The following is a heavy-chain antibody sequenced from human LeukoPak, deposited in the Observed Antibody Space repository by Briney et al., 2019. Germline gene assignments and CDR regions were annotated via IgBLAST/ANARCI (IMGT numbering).Heavy chain of an antibody. V-gene: IGHV1-69*05. CDR1: GGTFSSYA. J-gene: IGHJ4*02. CDR2: IIPIFGTA. D-gene: IGHD5-18*01. Sequence: SVKVSCKASGGTFSSYAISWVRQAPGQGLEWMGGIIPIFGTANYAQKFQGRVTITTDASTSTAYMELSSLRSEDTAVYYCARDNGYSYGYSGYYFDYWGQGTLVTVSS. CDR3: ARDNGYSYGYSGYYFDY.